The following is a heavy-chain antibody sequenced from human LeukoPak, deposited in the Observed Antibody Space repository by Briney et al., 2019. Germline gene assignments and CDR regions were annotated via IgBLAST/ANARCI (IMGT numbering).Heavy chain of an antibody. D-gene: IGHD6-13*01. J-gene: IGHJ4*02. CDR3: ARAVIAGSFGY. V-gene: IGHV1-2*02. CDR1: VYTFTGYY. Sequence: ASVKVSCKASVYTFTGYYICWVLQAPGQGLEWMGWINPNSGGTNYAQKFQGRVTMTRDTSISTAYMELSRLRSDDTAVYYCARAVIAGSFGYWGQGTLVTVSS. CDR2: INPNSGGT.